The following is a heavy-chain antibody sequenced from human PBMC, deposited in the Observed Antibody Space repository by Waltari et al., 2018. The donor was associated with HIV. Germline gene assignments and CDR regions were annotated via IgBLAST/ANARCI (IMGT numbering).Heavy chain of an antibody. CDR2: IIPSLPVA. D-gene: IGHD6-6*01. J-gene: IGHJ6*02. Sequence: QVQLVQSEAEVKKPGSSVKVSCKASGDTFSSYAVAWVRQAPGQGLEWMGRIIPSLPVADYAQKFQGRVTITADNSTSTSYMELSSLTPEDTAIYFCVRAGVAPRPTDGYYAMDVWGQGTTVTVSS. V-gene: IGHV1-69*04. CDR3: VRAGVAPRPTDGYYAMDV. CDR1: GDTFSSYA.